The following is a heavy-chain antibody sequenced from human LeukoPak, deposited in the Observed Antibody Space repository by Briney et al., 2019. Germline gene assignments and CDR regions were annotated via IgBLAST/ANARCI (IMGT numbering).Heavy chain of an antibody. Sequence: ASVKVSCKASGYTFTSYAMDWVRQAPGQRLEWMGWINTGNGDTKYSQKFQGRVTITRDTSASTAYMELSSLRSEDTAVYYCARDRTSYCDSRGYTFDYWGQGTLVIVSS. D-gene: IGHD3-22*01. CDR3: ARDRTSYCDSRGYTFDY. CDR2: INTGNGDT. J-gene: IGHJ4*02. V-gene: IGHV1-3*04. CDR1: GYTFTSYA.